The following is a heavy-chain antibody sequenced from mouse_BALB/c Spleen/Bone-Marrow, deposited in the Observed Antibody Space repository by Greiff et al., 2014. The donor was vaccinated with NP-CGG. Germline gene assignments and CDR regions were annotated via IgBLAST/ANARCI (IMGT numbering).Heavy chain of an antibody. Sequence: EVQLQQSGGGLVQPGGSLKLSCAASGFDFSRYWMSWVRQAPGKGLEWIGEINPDSSTINYTPSLKDRFIISRDNAKNTLYLQMSKVRSEDTALYYCARLGYFGYFNYWGQGTALTVSS. CDR1: GFDFSRYW. D-gene: IGHD2-3*01. V-gene: IGHV4-1*02. J-gene: IGHJ2*01. CDR2: INPDSSTI. CDR3: ARLGYFGYFNY.